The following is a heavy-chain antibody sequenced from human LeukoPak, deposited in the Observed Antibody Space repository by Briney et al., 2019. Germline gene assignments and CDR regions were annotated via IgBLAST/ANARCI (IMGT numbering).Heavy chain of an antibody. CDR1: EFTFSSHH. CDR3: ASTLKGGFHYYGMDV. V-gene: IGHV3-33*08. Sequence: GGSLRLSCAASEFTFSSHHMHWIRQSPGKGLEWVAVIWYDGSNQYYADSVKGRFTISRDNSKDTLYLQMNSLRAEDTAVYYCASTLKGGFHYYGMDVWGQGTTVTVSS. J-gene: IGHJ6*02. CDR2: IWYDGSNQ. D-gene: IGHD2-15*01.